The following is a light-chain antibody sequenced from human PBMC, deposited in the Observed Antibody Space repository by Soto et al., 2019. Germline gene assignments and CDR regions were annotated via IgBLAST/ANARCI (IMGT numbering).Light chain of an antibody. CDR2: HAS. J-gene: IGKJ2*01. V-gene: IGKV1-13*02. CDR1: QGIISA. Sequence: AIQLTQSPSSLSASVGDRVTITCRASQGIISALAWYQQKPGRTPKLLISHASSLEGGVPSRFSGSGSGTDFTLTISSLQPEDSATYYCQQFKSFPHTFGQGTKLEIK. CDR3: QQFKSFPHT.